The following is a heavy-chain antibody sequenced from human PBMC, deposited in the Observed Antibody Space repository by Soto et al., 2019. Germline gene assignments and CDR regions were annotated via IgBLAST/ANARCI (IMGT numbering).Heavy chain of an antibody. J-gene: IGHJ5*02. CDR1: GASISGFY. V-gene: IGHV4-4*07. D-gene: IGHD1-1*01. CDR3: VRDGTKTLRDWFDP. Sequence: SETLSLTCTVSGASISGFYWSWIRKSAGKGLEWIGRIYATGTTDYNPSPKSRVRMSVDTSKKQFSLKLRSVTAADTAVYYCVRDGTKTLRDWFDPWGQGISVTVSS. CDR2: IYATGTT.